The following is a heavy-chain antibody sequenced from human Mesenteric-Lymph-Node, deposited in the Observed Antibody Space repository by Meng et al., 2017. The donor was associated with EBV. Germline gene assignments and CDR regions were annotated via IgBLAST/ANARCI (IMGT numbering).Heavy chain of an antibody. CDR2: CGSVK. J-gene: IGHJ5*02. Sequence: QVQLVGSGGGLVKPGGSLRLSCAASEFTFSDYYMAWIRQAPGKGLHCGSVKYHADSVKGRFTISRDNSKNTHYLQMNSLRLEDTAVYYCAKKDRGLVPGWFAPWGQGTLVTVSS. CDR3: AKKDRGLVPGWFAP. D-gene: IGHD2-2*01. V-gene: IGHV3-11*01. CDR1: EFTFSDYY.